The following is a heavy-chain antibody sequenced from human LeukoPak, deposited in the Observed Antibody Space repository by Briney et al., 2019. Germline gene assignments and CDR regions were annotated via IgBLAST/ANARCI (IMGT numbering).Heavy chain of an antibody. CDR3: ARGRNYFPIDY. Sequence: GGSLRLSCAASRFNFNDYYMSWIRQAPGKGLEWLSYISSSANDKYYADSVKGRFTISRDNSRNTLYLQINSLRAEDTAVYYCARGRNYFPIDYWGQGTLVTVSS. J-gene: IGHJ4*02. V-gene: IGHV3-11*01. D-gene: IGHD2/OR15-2a*01. CDR2: ISSSANDK. CDR1: RFNFNDYY.